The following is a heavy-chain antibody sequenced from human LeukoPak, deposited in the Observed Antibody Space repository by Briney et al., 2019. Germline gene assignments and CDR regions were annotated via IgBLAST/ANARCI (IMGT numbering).Heavy chain of an antibody. V-gene: IGHV4-34*01. D-gene: IGHD5-12*01. J-gene: IGHJ4*02. CDR1: GGSFSGYY. CDR3: ARGGGYSGYDRGGDY. Sequence: PSETLSLTCAVYGGSFSGYYWSWIRQPPGKGLEWIGEINHSGSTNYNPSLKSRVTISVDTSKNQFSLKLSSVTAADTAVDYCARGGGYSGYDRGGDYWGQGTLVTVSS. CDR2: INHSGST.